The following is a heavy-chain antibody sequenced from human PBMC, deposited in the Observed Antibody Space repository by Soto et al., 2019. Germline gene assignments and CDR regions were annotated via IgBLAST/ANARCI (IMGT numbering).Heavy chain of an antibody. CDR1: RETFDGKS. J-gene: IGHJ4*02. CDR2: INPDSGGT. V-gene: IGHV1-2*04. Sequence: GIPVKVCSEESRETFDGKSGHWVRQAPGQGLEWMGWINPDSGGTDYAQKFQGWVTMTRDTSISTVYMELSRLTSDGTAVYYCVRADFDYWGQGTLVTVSS. CDR3: VRADFDY.